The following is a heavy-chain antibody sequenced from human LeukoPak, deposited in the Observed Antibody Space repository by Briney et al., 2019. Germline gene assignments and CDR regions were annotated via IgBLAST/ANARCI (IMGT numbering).Heavy chain of an antibody. CDR1: GFTFSGYE. D-gene: IGHD3-16*01. V-gene: IGHV3-48*03. Sequence: GGSLRLSCAASGFTFSGYEMNWVRQAPGKGLEWVSYISSRSRTIYYADSVKGRVTISRDNAKNSLYLQMNSLRADDTAVYYCARAWGSAPGDYWGQGTLVTVSS. CDR3: ARAWGSAPGDY. J-gene: IGHJ4*02. CDR2: ISSRSRTI.